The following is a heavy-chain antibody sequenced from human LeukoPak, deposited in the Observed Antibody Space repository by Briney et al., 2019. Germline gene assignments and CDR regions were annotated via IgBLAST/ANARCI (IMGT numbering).Heavy chain of an antibody. CDR1: GFTFSSYA. V-gene: IGHV3-30*04. Sequence: PGRSLRLSCAASGFTFSSYAIHWVRQAPGKGLEWVAVISDEGSNKYYADSMKGRFTISRDSSNNTVYQQMNSLRVEDTAVYYCARERGYSYGFDYWGQGNLVTVSS. J-gene: IGHJ4*02. D-gene: IGHD5-18*01. CDR2: ISDEGSNK. CDR3: ARERGYSYGFDY.